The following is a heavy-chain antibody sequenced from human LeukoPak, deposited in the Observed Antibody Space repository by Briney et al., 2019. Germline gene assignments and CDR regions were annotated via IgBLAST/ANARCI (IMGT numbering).Heavy chain of an antibody. CDR2: IYPGDSDT. CDR3: AAGSYWYYFDY. J-gene: IGHJ4*02. V-gene: IGHV5-51*01. Sequence: HGESLKISCKGSGYSLTSYWIGWVRQMPGKGLEWMGIIYPGDSDTKYSPSFQGQVTISADKSINTAYLHWSSLEASDTAMYYCAAGSYWYYFDYWGQGSLVTVSS. D-gene: IGHD2-8*02. CDR1: GYSLTSYW.